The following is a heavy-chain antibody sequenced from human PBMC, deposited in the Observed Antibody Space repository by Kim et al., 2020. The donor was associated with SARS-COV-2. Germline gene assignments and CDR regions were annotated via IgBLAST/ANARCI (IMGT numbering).Heavy chain of an antibody. J-gene: IGHJ4*02. CDR3: VKDSSSSEKEFDY. CDR2: ISGSGLST. CDR1: GFSFSSYA. Sequence: GGSLRLSCAASGFSFSSYAMTWVRQAPGKGLEWVAAISGSGLSTYYADSVKGRFTISRDNSKNTLYLQMNGLRVEDTAIYYCVKDSSSSEKEFDYWGQGALVTVSS. D-gene: IGHD6-6*01. V-gene: IGHV3-23*01.